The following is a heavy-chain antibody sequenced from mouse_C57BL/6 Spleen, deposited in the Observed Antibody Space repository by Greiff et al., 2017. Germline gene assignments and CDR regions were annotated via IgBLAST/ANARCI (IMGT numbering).Heavy chain of an antibody. CDR2: IRNKAHCYTT. Sequence: EVLLVESGGGLVQPGGSLSLSCAASGFTFTDYYMSWVRQPPGKALEWLGFIRNKAHCYTTEYSASVQGRFTISRDNSQSIHYLQLNALRAEVSATYNCARSTNFDYWGQGTTLTVSS. D-gene: IGHD5-1*01. CDR3: ARSTNFDY. CDR1: GFTFTDYY. J-gene: IGHJ2*01. V-gene: IGHV7-3*01.